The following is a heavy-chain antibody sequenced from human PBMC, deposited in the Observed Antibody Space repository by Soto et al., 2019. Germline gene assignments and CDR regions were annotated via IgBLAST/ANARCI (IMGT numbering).Heavy chain of an antibody. CDR2: INHSGST. Sequence: PSETLSLTCAVYGGSFSGYYWSWIRQPPGKGLEWIGEINHSGSTNYNPSIKSRVTISVDTSKNQFSLKLSSVTAADTAVYYCASEQWLVRGYFDYWGQGTLVTVSS. D-gene: IGHD6-19*01. J-gene: IGHJ4*02. V-gene: IGHV4-34*01. CDR3: ASEQWLVRGYFDY. CDR1: GGSFSGYY.